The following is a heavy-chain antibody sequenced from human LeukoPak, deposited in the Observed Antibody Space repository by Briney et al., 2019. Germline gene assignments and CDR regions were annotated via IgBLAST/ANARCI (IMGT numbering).Heavy chain of an antibody. CDR1: GFTFSNYK. CDR3: ARVTIFDQTSDY. CDR2: ISSSSSYI. V-gene: IGHV3-21*04. D-gene: IGHD3-10*01. Sequence: QPGGSLRLPCAASGFTFSNYKMNWVRQAPGKGLEWVSSISSSSSYIYYADSVKGRFTISRDNSKNTLYLQMNSLRAEDTAVYYCARVTIFDQTSDYWGQGTLVTVSS. J-gene: IGHJ4*02.